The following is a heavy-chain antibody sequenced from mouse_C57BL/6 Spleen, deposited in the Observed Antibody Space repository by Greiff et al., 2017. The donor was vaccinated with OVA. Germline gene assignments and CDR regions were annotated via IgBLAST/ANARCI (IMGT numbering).Heavy chain of an antibody. J-gene: IGHJ3*01. CDR2: IDPSDSYT. CDR3: ARGDYGSSGGFAY. D-gene: IGHD1-1*01. CDR1: GYTFTSYW. V-gene: IGHV1-69*01. Sequence: QVQLQQPGAELVMPGASVKLSCKASGYTFTSYWMHWVKQRPGQGLEWIGEIDPSDSYTNYNQKFKGKSTLTVDKSSSTAYMQLSSLTSEDSAVYYCARGDYGSSGGFAYWGQGTLVTVSA.